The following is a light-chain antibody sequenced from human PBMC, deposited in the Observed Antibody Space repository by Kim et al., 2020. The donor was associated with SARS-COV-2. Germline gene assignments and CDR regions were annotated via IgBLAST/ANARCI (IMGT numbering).Light chain of an antibody. CDR2: EVS. CDR1: SSDVGSYDL. CDR3: CSYAGSSTYV. J-gene: IGLJ1*01. Sequence: QSALTQPASVSGSPGQSITISCTGTSSDVGSYDLVSWYQHHPGKAPKLMIYEVSKRPSGVSNRFSGSKSGNTASLTISGLQAEDEADYYCCSYAGSSTYVFGTGTKAPS. V-gene: IGLV2-23*02.